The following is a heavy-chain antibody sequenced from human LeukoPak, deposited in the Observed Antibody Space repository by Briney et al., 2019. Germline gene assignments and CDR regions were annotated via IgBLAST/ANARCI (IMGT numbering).Heavy chain of an antibody. D-gene: IGHD4-17*01. Sequence: GGSLRLSCAASGFPFSRFAMSWVRQAPGKGLEWVSTVSGSGGTTNHADSVKGRFTFFRDNSKNTLYLQMNSLRAEDTAIYYCTKDLPDYGDYIEGYWGQGTLVTVSS. CDR3: TKDLPDYGDYIEGY. V-gene: IGHV3-23*01. J-gene: IGHJ4*02. CDR2: VSGSGGTT. CDR1: GFPFSRFA.